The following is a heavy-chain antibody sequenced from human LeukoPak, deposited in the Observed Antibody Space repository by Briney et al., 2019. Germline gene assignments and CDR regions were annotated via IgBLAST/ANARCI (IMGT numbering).Heavy chain of an antibody. CDR3: ARVRGAVGYYDLWSGYPQLDFDY. J-gene: IGHJ4*02. V-gene: IGHV4-59*01. CDR1: GVSICSYY. D-gene: IGHD3-3*01. Sequence: TSETLSLTCTVSGVSICSYYWSCIRQPPRKGLWWIGDIYYSGSTNYNPSLKSRVTISVDTSKNPFSLKLSSVPAADTAVYYCARVRGAVGYYDLWSGYPQLDFDYWGQGTLVTVSS. CDR2: IYYSGST.